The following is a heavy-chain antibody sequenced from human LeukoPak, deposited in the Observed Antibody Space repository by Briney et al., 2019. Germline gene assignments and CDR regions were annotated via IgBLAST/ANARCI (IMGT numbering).Heavy chain of an antibody. Sequence: SETLSLTCAVYGGSFSGYYWSWIRQPPGKGLEWIGEINHSGSTNYNPSLKSRVTISVDTSKNQFSLKLSSVTAADTAVYYCARQASYRIVVVTAHIDYWGQGTLVTVSS. D-gene: IGHD2-21*02. CDR1: GGSFSGYY. J-gene: IGHJ4*02. V-gene: IGHV4-34*01. CDR2: INHSGST. CDR3: ARQASYRIVVVTAHIDY.